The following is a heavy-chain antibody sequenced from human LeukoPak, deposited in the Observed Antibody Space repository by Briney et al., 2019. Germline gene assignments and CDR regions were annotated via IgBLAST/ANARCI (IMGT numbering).Heavy chain of an antibody. CDR3: ARELTLLWFGGFDY. Sequence: GGSLRLSCAASGFTFSSYWMSWVRQAPGKGLEWVANIKQDGSEEYYVDSVKGRFTISRDNAKNSLYLQMNSLRAEDTAVYYCARELTLLWFGGFDYWGQGTLVTVSS. J-gene: IGHJ4*02. D-gene: IGHD3-10*01. V-gene: IGHV3-7*01. CDR1: GFTFSSYW. CDR2: IKQDGSEE.